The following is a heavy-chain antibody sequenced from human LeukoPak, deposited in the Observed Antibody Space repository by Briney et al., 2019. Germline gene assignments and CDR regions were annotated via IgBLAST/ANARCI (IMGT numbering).Heavy chain of an antibody. V-gene: IGHV1-2*02. CDR3: ARYHWNDVVSALDY. CDR1: GYTLSGYY. D-gene: IGHD1-1*01. CDR2: INPNSGAT. Sequence: ASAKVSCKASGYTLSGYYIHWVRKAPGQGLEWMGWINPNSGATHYAQNFQGGVTMTRDTSISTFYMEVSRLRSDDTAVYFCARYHWNDVVSALDYWGQGTLVTVSS. J-gene: IGHJ4*02.